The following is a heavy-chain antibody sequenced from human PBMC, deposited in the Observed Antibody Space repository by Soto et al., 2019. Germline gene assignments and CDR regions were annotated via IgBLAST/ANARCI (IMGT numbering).Heavy chain of an antibody. J-gene: IGHJ4*02. V-gene: IGHV4-61*01. CDR1: GGSVSSGSYY. CDR3: ARGVTYYYDGTTSPHFDY. D-gene: IGHD3-22*01. Sequence: PSETLSLTCTVSGGSVSSGSYYWSWIRQPPGKGLEWIGYIYYSGSTNYNPSLKSRVTISVDTSKNQFSLKLSSVTAADTAVYYCARGVTYYYDGTTSPHFDYWGQGTLVTVSS. CDR2: IYYSGST.